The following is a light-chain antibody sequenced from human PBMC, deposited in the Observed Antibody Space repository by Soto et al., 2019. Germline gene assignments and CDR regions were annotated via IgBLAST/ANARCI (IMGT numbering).Light chain of an antibody. CDR1: SGHSSYI. CDR2: LEGSGSY. J-gene: IGLJ3*02. CDR3: ETWDSNTLWV. V-gene: IGLV4-60*02. Sequence: QSVLTQSSSACASLGSSVKLTCTLSSGHSSYIIAWHQQQPGKAPRYLMKLEGSGSYNKGSGVPDRFSGSSSGADRYLTISNLQFEDEADYYCETWDSNTLWVFGGGTKVTVL.